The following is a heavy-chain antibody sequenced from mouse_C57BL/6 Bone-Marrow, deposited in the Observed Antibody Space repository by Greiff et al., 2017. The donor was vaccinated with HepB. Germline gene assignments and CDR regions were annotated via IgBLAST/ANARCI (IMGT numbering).Heavy chain of an antibody. J-gene: IGHJ4*01. V-gene: IGHV1-20*01. Sequence: EVQLQQSGPELVKPGDSVKISCKASGYSFTGYFMNWVMQSHGKSLEWIGRINPYNGDTFYNQKFKGKATLTVDKSSSTAHMELRSLTSEDSAVYYCARRGWSHYYAMDYWGQGTSVTVSS. CDR3: ARRGWSHYYAMDY. D-gene: IGHD1-1*02. CDR2: INPYNGDT. CDR1: GYSFTGYF.